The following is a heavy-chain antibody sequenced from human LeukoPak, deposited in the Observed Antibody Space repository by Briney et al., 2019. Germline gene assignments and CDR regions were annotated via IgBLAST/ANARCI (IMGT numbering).Heavy chain of an antibody. Sequence: PGESLRLSCSASGFNFSSYAMSWLRQAPGKGLEWVSAISGSGGSTYYADSVKGRFTISRDNSKNTLYLQMNSPRAEDTAVYYCAKDSIVGATGHYFDYWGQGTLVTVSS. CDR2: ISGSGGST. D-gene: IGHD1-26*01. J-gene: IGHJ4*02. CDR3: AKDSIVGATGHYFDY. V-gene: IGHV3-23*01. CDR1: GFNFSSYA.